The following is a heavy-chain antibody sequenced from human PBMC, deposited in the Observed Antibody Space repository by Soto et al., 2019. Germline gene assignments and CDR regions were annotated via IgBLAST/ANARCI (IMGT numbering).Heavy chain of an antibody. Sequence: GGSLRLSCAASGFTFRNNVLSWVRQAPGKGLDWVSGITGSGRDTYYADSVKGRFTISRDNSKNTLYLQMNSLRAEDTAVYYCAKDRSVATYYYYGMDVWGQGTTVTVSS. CDR2: ITGSGRDT. J-gene: IGHJ6*02. D-gene: IGHD6-19*01. CDR3: AKDRSVATYYYYGMDV. V-gene: IGHV3-23*01. CDR1: GFTFRNNV.